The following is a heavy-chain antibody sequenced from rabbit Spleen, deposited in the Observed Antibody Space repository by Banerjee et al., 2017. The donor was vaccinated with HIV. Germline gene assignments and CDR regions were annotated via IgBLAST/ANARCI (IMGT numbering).Heavy chain of an antibody. CDR3: ARDGTGGSYFAL. CDR1: GFTLSSYY. Sequence: QSLEESGGDLVKPGGSLKLSCKASGFTLSSYYMNWVRQAPGKGLEWIGYIDPVFGITYYANWVNGRFSISRENAQNTVFLQMTSLTAADTATYFCARDGTGGSYFALWGPGTLVTVS. V-gene: IGHV1S7*01. J-gene: IGHJ4*01. CDR2: IDPVFGIT. D-gene: IGHD8-1*01.